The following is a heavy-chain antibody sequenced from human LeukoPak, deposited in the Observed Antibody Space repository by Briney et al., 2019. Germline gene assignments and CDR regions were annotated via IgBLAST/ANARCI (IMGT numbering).Heavy chain of an antibody. D-gene: IGHD4-17*01. V-gene: IGHV3-53*01. CDR2: IYSGGST. Sequence: TGGSLRLSCAASGFTVSSNYMSWVRQAPGKGLEWVSVIYSGGSTYYADSVKGRFTISRDNSKNTLYLQVNSLRAEDTAVYYCASQTTLKYYFAYWGQGTLVTVSS. CDR3: ASQTTLKYYFAY. J-gene: IGHJ4*02. CDR1: GFTVSSNY.